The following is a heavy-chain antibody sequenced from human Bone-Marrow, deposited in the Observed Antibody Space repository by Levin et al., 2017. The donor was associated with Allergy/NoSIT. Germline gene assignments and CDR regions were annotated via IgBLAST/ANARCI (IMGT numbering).Heavy chain of an antibody. D-gene: IGHD5-24*01. CDR2: IIPIFGTA. CDR1: GGTFSNYA. J-gene: IGHJ4*02. CDR3: ARVGGWLQPRGYLDY. Sequence: PGASVKVSCKASGGTFSNYAFSWVRQAPGQGLEWVGGIIPIFGTANYAQEFQGRVTIIADKSTSTAYMELTSLRPEDTAIYYCARVGGWLQPRGYLDYWGQGTLVTVSS. V-gene: IGHV1-69*06.